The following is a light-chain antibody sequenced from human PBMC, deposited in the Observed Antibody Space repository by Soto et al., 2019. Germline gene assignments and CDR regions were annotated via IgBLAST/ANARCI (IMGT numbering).Light chain of an antibody. CDR2: GAS. Sequence: EIVMTQSPATLSVSPVERATLSCRASRSVSSGLSWYQQKPGQAPRLLIYGASDLQSGVPSRFSGSGSGTDFTLTISSLQPEDFAAYYCQQYNNGWTFGQGTKVDIK. V-gene: IGKV3-15*01. J-gene: IGKJ1*01. CDR3: QQYNNGWT. CDR1: RSVSSG.